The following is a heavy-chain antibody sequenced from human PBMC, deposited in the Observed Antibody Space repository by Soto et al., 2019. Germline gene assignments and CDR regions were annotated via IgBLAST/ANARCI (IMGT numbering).Heavy chain of an antibody. CDR2: IYPGDSDT. CDR3: ARHSRDSSSWYDYYYYMDV. V-gene: IGHV5-51*01. Sequence: GESLKISCKGSGYSFTSYWIGGVRQMPGKGLEWMGIIYPGDSDTRYSPSFQGQVTISADKSISTAYLQWSSLKASDTAMYYCARHSRDSSSWYDYYYYMDVWGKGTTVTVSS. CDR1: GYSFTSYW. D-gene: IGHD6-13*01. J-gene: IGHJ6*03.